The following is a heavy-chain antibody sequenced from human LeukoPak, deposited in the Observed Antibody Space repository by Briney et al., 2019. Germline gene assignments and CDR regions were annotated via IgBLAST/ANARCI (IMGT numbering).Heavy chain of an antibody. CDR1: KYSFSNYW. Sequence: GESLKISCKGSKYSFSNYWIGWVRQMPGKGLEWMGIIYPGDSDTRYSPSFQGQVTISADKSISTAYLQWSSLKASDTAMYYCARVRQWLVPDYFDYWGQGTLVTVSS. D-gene: IGHD6-19*01. J-gene: IGHJ4*02. V-gene: IGHV5-51*01. CDR2: IYPGDSDT. CDR3: ARVRQWLVPDYFDY.